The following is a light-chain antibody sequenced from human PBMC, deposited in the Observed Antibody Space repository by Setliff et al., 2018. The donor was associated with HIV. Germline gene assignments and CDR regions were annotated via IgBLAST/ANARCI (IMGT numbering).Light chain of an antibody. CDR1: NIGSNS. V-gene: IGLV3-21*03. CDR3: QVWDSSSDRHV. J-gene: IGLJ1*01. Sequence: SYELTQAPSVSVAPGKTARITCGGSNIGSNSVHWYQQKPGQAPVLVVYDDNDRPSGIPARFSGSNSGNTATLTISRVEAGDEADYYCQVWDSSSDRHVFGTGTKVTVL. CDR2: DDN.